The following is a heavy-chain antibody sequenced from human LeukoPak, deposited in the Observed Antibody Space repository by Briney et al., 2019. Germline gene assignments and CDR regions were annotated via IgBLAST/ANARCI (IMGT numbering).Heavy chain of an antibody. V-gene: IGHV3-23*01. Sequence: GGSLRLSCAASGFTFSDYAMSWVRQAPGGGLEWVSAISGSGDKTFHADSVKGRFATSRDNSKNTLSLQMTSLRAEDTAVCFCARDMWLGYKYGTFDMDVCGKGTTVIVSS. D-gene: IGHD5-12*01. CDR2: ISGSGDKT. CDR1: GFTFSDYA. CDR3: ARDMWLGYKYGTFDMDV. J-gene: IGHJ6*03.